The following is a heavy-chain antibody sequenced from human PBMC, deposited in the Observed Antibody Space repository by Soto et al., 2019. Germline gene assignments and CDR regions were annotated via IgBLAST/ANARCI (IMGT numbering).Heavy chain of an antibody. CDR2: IKQDGSEK. V-gene: IGHV3-7*01. D-gene: IGHD2-15*01. Sequence: GGSLRLSCAASGFTFSSYWMSWVRQAPGKGLEWVANIKQDGSEKYYVDSVKGRFTISRDNAKNSLYLQMNSLRAEDTAVYYCARDRGCSGGSCYSADRYYYMDVWGKGTTVTVSS. J-gene: IGHJ6*03. CDR1: GFTFSSYW. CDR3: ARDRGCSGGSCYSADRYYYMDV.